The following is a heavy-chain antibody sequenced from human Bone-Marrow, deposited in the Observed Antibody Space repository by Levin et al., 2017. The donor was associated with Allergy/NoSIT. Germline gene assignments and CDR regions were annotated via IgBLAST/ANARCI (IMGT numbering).Heavy chain of an antibody. V-gene: IGHV3-53*01. CDR1: GFTVSNNY. Sequence: GGSLRLSCAVSGFTVSNNYMSWVRQAPGKGLEWVSVIYSAGSTYYADSVRGRFTISRDNSKNTLFLQMTSLRADDTAVYDCARGGPYGYWGQGTLVTVSS. D-gene: IGHD3-16*01. CDR2: IYSAGST. J-gene: IGHJ4*02. CDR3: ARGGPYGY.